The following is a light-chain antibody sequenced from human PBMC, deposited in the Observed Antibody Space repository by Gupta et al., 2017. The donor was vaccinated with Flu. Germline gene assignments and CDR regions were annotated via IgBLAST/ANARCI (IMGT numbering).Light chain of an antibody. CDR2: DAS. CDR3: QQRSNWGFT. J-gene: IGKJ3*01. V-gene: IGKV3-11*01. Sequence: EIVLTQSPATLSLSPGERATLSCRASQSVSSYLAWYQQKPGQAPRLLIYDASNRATGIPARFRGSGSGTDFTLTISSLEPEDFAVYYCQQRSNWGFTFGPGTKVDIK. CDR1: QSVSSY.